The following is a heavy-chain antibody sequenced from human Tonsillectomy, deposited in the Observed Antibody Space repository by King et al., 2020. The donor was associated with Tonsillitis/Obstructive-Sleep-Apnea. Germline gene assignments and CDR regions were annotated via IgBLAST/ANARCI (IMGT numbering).Heavy chain of an antibody. D-gene: IGHD4-23*01. CDR3: AREFEYRVVTPSNWFDH. Sequence: VQLVQSGAEVKKPGASVKVSCKASGYTFTAFYVHWVRQAPGQGLEWMGWINPNFDDKSYAQKFQGRVTMTRDTSMSTVYMQLSRLRSDDTAVYYCAREFEYRVVTPSNWFDHWGQGTLVTVSS. CDR1: GYTFTAFY. V-gene: IGHV1-2*02. CDR2: INPNFDDK. J-gene: IGHJ5*02.